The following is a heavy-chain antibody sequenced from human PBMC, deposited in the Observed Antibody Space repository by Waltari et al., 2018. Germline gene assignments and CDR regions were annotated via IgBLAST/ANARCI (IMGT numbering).Heavy chain of an antibody. J-gene: IGHJ4*02. CDR1: GFTFGSYD. D-gene: IGHD4-4*01. V-gene: IGHV3-23*01. CDR3: AKGAVTTGFNH. Sequence: DVQLLESGGGFVQPGGSLRLSCAASGFTFGSYDMNWVRQPPGKGLQWVATITTSCVTTYYRDSVKGRFSISRDNSKSTLHLQMNSLRAEDTAVYYCAKGAVTTGFNHWGQGTLVTVSS. CDR2: ITTSCVTT.